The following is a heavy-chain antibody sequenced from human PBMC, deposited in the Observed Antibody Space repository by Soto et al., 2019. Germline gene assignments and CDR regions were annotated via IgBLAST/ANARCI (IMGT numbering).Heavy chain of an antibody. CDR3: SDTGGP. Sequence: ASVKVSCKASGHSLNKYDINWVRQAPGQGLEWMGWVNPNSGETGFAQKFQGRITMTRNTSINTVYMELRSLRSDDTAVYFCSDTGGPWGQGNLVTVPS. J-gene: IGHJ5*02. V-gene: IGHV1-8*01. CDR1: GHSLNKYD. CDR2: VNPNSGET. D-gene: IGHD2-8*02.